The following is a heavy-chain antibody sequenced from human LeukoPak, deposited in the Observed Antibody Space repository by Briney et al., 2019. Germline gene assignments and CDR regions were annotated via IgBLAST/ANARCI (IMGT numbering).Heavy chain of an antibody. CDR3: VKESYNHGSYFAS. D-gene: IGHD5-18*01. V-gene: IGHV3-48*03. CDR1: GFTFDNSE. J-gene: IGHJ4*02. CDR2: ISISGSIK. Sequence: GGSLRLSCAASGFTFDNSEMNWVRQAPGKGLEWVSYISISGSIKYYADSVKGRFAISRDNAKNSLHLQMNSLRAEDTAVYYCVKESYNHGSYFASWGPGTQVTVSS.